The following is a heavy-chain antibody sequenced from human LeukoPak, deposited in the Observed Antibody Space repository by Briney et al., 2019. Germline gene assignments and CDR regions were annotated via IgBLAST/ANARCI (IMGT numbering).Heavy chain of an antibody. J-gene: IGHJ4*02. CDR1: GFTVSSSH. V-gene: IGHV3-53*01. CDR3: ARPYSSGWYYSDS. Sequence: PGGSLRLSCAASGFTVSSSHMSWVRQAPGKGLEWVSVIQSGGTTYYADSVQGRFTISRDTSKNTMYLQMNSLRVEDTAVYYCARPYSSGWYYSDSWGQGTLVTVYS. CDR2: IQSGGTT. D-gene: IGHD6-19*01.